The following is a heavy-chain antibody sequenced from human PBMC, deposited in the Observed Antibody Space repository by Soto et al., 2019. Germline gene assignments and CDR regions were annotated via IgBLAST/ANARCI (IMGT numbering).Heavy chain of an antibody. V-gene: IGHV4-34*01. CDR3: ARRWLPSN. CDR2: INHSGST. D-gene: IGHD5-12*01. CDR1: GGSFSGYY. J-gene: IGHJ1*01. Sequence: SETLSLTCAVYGGSFSGYYWSWIRQPPGKGLEWIGEINHSGSTNYNPSLKSRVTISVDTSKNQFSLKLSSVTAADTAVYYCARRWLPSNCGQGSLVPGSS.